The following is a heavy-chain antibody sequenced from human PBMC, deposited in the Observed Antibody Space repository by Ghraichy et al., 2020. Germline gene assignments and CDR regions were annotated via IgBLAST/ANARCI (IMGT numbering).Heavy chain of an antibody. Sequence: ASVKVSCKASGYTFTSYGISWVRQAPGQGLEWMGWISAYNGNTNYAQKLQGRVTMTTDTSTSTAYMELRSLRSDDTAVYYCARDFMGYCSGGSCYSGYWGQGTLVTVSS. CDR2: ISAYNGNT. V-gene: IGHV1-18*01. J-gene: IGHJ4*02. CDR1: GYTFTSYG. CDR3: ARDFMGYCSGGSCYSGY. D-gene: IGHD2-15*01.